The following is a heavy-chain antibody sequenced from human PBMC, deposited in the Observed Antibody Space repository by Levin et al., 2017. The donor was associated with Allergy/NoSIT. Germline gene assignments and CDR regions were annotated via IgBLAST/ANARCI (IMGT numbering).Heavy chain of an antibody. D-gene: IGHD2-2*01. CDR1: GFTFSSYA. CDR2: ISGGGGDT. V-gene: IGHV3-23*01. Sequence: LSLTCAASGFTFSSYAMSWVRQAPGKGLEWVSAISGGGGDTHYADSVKGRFTISRDNSKNTLYLQMNSLRAEDTAVYNCAKGHCSSTDCYDGARRLFDYWGQGTLVTVSA. J-gene: IGHJ4*02. CDR3: AKGHCSSTDCYDGARRLFDY.